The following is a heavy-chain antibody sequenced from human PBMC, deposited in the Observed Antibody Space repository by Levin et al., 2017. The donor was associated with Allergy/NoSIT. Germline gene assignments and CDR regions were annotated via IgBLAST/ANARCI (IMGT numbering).Heavy chain of an antibody. Sequence: RASVKVSCKASGYTFNLYGISWVRQAPGQGLEWMGWISAYNGKTDYGQKLQGRVTMTTDTSTNTVYMELKSLRSDDTAVYYCARVDYYDSSGYLSIWGQGTLVTVSS. D-gene: IGHD3-22*01. V-gene: IGHV1-18*01. J-gene: IGHJ4*02. CDR3: ARVDYYDSSGYLSI. CDR2: ISAYNGKT. CDR1: GYTFNLYG.